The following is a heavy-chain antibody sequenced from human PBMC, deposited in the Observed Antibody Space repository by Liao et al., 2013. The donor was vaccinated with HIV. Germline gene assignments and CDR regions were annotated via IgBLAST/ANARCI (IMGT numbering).Heavy chain of an antibody. Sequence: QVQLQESGPGLVKPSETLSLTCIISGGSISGHYWSWIRQPPGKGLEWIGYIYYRGSTNYNPSLKSRVTISVDTSKNQFSLKLSSVTAADTAVYYCARDQYYYDSSGHYFDFWGRGIPG. J-gene: IGHJ4*02. D-gene: IGHD3-22*01. CDR1: GGSISGHY. CDR3: ARDQYYYDSSGHYFDF. V-gene: IGHV4-59*11. CDR2: IYYRGST.